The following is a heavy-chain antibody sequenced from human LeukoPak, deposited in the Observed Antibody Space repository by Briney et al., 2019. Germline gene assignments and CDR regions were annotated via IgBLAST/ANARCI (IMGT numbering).Heavy chain of an antibody. V-gene: IGHV4-59*08. CDR1: GGSISGYY. Sequence: SETLSLTCSVSGGSISGYYWSWIRQPPGKGLEWIGYIYYSGSTNYNPSLKSRVTISVETSTNQFSLRLSSVTAADTAVSYCERHVERSAYGSGGYSNDAFDIWGQGTMVTVSS. J-gene: IGHJ3*02. D-gene: IGHD3-10*01. CDR2: IYYSGST. CDR3: ERHVERSAYGSGGYSNDAFDI.